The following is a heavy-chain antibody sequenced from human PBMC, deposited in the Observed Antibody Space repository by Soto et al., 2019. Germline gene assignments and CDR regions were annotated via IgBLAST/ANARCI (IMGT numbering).Heavy chain of an antibody. Sequence: KPSETLSLTCTVSGVSISSSSYYWGWIRQPPGKGLEWIGSIYYSGSTYYNPSLKSRITISVDTSKNQFSLKLSSVTAADSAVYYCARQEYDGGRGYFGLDVWGQGTTVTVSS. CDR3: ARQEYDGGRGYFGLDV. CDR1: GVSISSSSYY. V-gene: IGHV4-39*01. D-gene: IGHD3-16*01. J-gene: IGHJ6*02. CDR2: IYYSGST.